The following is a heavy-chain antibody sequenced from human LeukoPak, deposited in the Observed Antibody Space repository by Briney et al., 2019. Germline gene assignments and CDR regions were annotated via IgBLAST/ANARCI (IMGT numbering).Heavy chain of an antibody. CDR3: ARVGVEWLLLAYYMDV. V-gene: IGHV3-64*01. CDR1: GFTFSSYA. J-gene: IGHJ6*03. Sequence: GGSLRLSCAASGFTFSSYAMHWVRQAPGKGLEYVSAISSNGGSTYYANSVKGRFTISRDNSKNTLYLQMGSLRAEDMAVYYCARVGVEWLLLAYYMDVWGKGTTVTVSS. CDR2: ISSNGGST. D-gene: IGHD3-3*01.